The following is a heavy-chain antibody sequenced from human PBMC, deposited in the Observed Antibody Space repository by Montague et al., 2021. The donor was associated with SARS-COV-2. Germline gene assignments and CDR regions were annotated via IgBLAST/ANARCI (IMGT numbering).Heavy chain of an antibody. V-gene: IGHV4-39*01. J-gene: IGHJ3*01. D-gene: IGHD3-22*01. Sequence: SETLSLTSTVSGGSISSSSYYWGWLRQPPGKGLEWIGSIYYSGSTYYNPSLKSRVTISVDTSKNQFSLKLSSVTAADTAVYYCARFPTSYYYDSKAAPATPDAFDAWGQGTMVTVSS. CDR3: ARFPTSYYYDSKAAPATPDAFDA. CDR2: IYYSGST. CDR1: GGSISSSSYY.